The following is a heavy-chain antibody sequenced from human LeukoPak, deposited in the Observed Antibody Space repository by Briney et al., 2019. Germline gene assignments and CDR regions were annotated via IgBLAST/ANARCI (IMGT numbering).Heavy chain of an antibody. CDR3: ARALGNTLPGGYYGMDV. D-gene: IGHD2/OR15-2a*01. CDR1: GYTFTSYY. Sequence: ASVTVSCKASGYTFTSYYMHWVRQAPGQGLEWMGIINPSGGSTSYAQKFQGRVTMTRDTSTSTVYMELSSLRSEDTAVYYCARALGNTLPGGYYGMDVWGQGTTVTVSS. J-gene: IGHJ6*02. V-gene: IGHV1-46*01. CDR2: INPSGGST.